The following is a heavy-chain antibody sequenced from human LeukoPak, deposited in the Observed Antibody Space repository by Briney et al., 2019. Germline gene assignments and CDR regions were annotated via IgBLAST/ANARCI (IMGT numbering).Heavy chain of an antibody. D-gene: IGHD3-22*01. Sequence: GGSLRLSCAASGFTFSSYWMSWVRQAPGKGPEWVANMNRDGSEKYYLDSVKGRFTISRDNAENSLYLQMNSLRADDTAIYYCARDRALYDSRRGYYYTEDDYWGQETLVTVSS. J-gene: IGHJ4*02. CDR2: MNRDGSEK. CDR1: GFTFSSYW. CDR3: ARDRALYDSRRGYYYTEDDY. V-gene: IGHV3-7*01.